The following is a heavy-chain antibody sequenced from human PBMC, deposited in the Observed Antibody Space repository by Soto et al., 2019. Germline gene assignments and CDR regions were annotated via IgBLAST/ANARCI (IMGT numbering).Heavy chain of an antibody. CDR1: GYSFTSYW. CDR3: ARGSGYSGYDFGTFDY. CDR2: IYPGDSDT. Sequence: GESLKISCKGSGYSFTSYWIGWVRQMPGKGLEWMGIIYPGDSDTRYSPSFQGQVTISADKSISTAYLQWSSLKASDTAMYYCARGSGYSGYDFGTFDYWGQGTLVTVSS. D-gene: IGHD5-12*01. V-gene: IGHV5-51*01. J-gene: IGHJ4*02.